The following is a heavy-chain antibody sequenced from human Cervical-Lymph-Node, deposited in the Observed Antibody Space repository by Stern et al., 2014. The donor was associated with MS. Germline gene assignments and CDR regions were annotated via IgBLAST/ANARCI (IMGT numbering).Heavy chain of an antibody. V-gene: IGHV1-8*01. CDR2: SSPYTSNS. D-gene: IGHD3-3*01. CDR3: ARGRFGLY. CDR1: GYTFTTSE. Sequence: QLVQSGAEVRKPGASVKVSCATSGYTFTTSEIHWVRQAPGPGLEWMGWSSPYTSNSGYAQKFQSRGSMTTNISKRTAYMEMSSLRSDDTAVYYCARGRFGLYWGQGTLVTVSS. J-gene: IGHJ1*01.